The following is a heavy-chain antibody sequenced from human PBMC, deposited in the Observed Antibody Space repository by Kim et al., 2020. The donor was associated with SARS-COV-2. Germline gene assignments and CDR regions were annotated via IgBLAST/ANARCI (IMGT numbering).Heavy chain of an antibody. J-gene: IGHJ5*02. CDR1: GYTLSGYY. V-gene: IGHV1-2*02. D-gene: IGHD3-22*01. Sequence: ASVKVSCKASGYTLSGYYLQWVRQAPGQGLEWMGWINPSTGDTKYAQKFQGRVTLTRDTSINTAYMELSRLRSDDTAVYYCAREDYYESSGYDNWFDPWGQGTLVTVSS. CDR3: AREDYYESSGYDNWFDP. CDR2: INPSTGDT.